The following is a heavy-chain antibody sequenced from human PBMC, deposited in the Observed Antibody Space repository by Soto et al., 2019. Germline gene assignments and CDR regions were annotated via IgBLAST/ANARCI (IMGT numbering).Heavy chain of an antibody. V-gene: IGHV3-30*04. CDR3: AREVRLAAIDLAY. CDR1: GFSFSDYA. Sequence: QVQLLESGGGVVRPGRSLRLSCAASGFSFSDYAIHWVRQAPGKGLEWVSVISYDGSMKYYADSVKGRFTISRDNSKNPVHLRLDSLKAEDTAIYYCAREVRLAAIDLAYWGQGTLVTVSS. D-gene: IGHD2-21*01. J-gene: IGHJ4*02. CDR2: ISYDGSMK.